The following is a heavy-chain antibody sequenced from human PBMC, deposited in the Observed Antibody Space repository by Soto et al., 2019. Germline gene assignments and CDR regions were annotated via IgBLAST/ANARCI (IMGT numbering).Heavy chain of an antibody. V-gene: IGHV3-66*01. CDR2: IHRAGTT. CDR1: GFSVDNNY. Sequence: EVQLVESGGGLVQPGGSLRLSCAASGFSVDNNYVTWVRQAPGKGLEWVSVIHRAGTTYYADSVKGRFAISRDNSENTVYLQMTTLRVDDTAVYYCARASGGDSGWGQGTLVTVSS. J-gene: IGHJ4*02. CDR3: ARASGGDSG. D-gene: IGHD2-21*02.